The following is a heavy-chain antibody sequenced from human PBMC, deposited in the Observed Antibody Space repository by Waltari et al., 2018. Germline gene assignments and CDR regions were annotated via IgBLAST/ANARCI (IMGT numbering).Heavy chain of an antibody. J-gene: IGHJ6*02. CDR2: NNHSGST. CDR3: ARGLRDIGTRGYYYYYYGMDV. CDR1: GGSFSGYY. Sequence: QLQLQQWGAGLLKPSETLSLTCAVYGGSFSGYYWSWIRQPPGKGLEWIGENNHSGSTNYNPSLKSRVTISVDTSKNQFSLKLSSVTAADTAVYYCARGLRDIGTRGYYYYYYGMDVWGQGTTVTVSS. D-gene: IGHD5-12*01. V-gene: IGHV4-34*01.